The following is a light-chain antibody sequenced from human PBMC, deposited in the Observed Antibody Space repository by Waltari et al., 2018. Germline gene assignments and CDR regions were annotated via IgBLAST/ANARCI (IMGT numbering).Light chain of an antibody. CDR1: QSISIY. CDR3: QQSYSSPLT. CDR2: AAS. J-gene: IGKJ4*01. V-gene: IGKV1-39*01. Sequence: IQMSRSPSSLSASVGDSITFTCRASQSISIYLHWYQQKPGKAPKLLIYAASSLQSGVPSRFTGSASGTDFTLTISSLQPEDFATYYCQQSYSSPLTFGRGTKVEIK.